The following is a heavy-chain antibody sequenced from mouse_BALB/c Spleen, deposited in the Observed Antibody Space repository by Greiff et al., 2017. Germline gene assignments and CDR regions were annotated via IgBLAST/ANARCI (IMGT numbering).Heavy chain of an antibody. J-gene: IGHJ3*01. D-gene: IGHD2-10*02. CDR3: ARGGRQYGNLAWFAY. CDR1: GFTFSSYG. CDR2: INSNGGST. V-gene: IGHV5-6-3*01. Sequence: EVQLVESGGGLVQPGGSLKLSCAASGFTFSSYGMSWVRQTPDKRLELVATINSNGGSTYYPDSVKGRFTISRDNAKNTLYLQMSSLKSEDTAMYYCARGGRQYGNLAWFAYWGQGTLVTVSA.